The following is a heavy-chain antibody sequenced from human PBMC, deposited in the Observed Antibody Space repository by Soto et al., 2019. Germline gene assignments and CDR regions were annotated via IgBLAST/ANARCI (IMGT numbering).Heavy chain of an antibody. Sequence: VKVSCKASGYTFTXYYMHWVRQAPGQGLEWMGGIIPIFGTANYAQKFQGRVTITADESTSTAYMELSSLRSEDTAVYYCASRWGEVHHLGGLNRIAVAGPSYYYYGMDVWGQGTTVTVSS. J-gene: IGHJ6*02. CDR1: GYTFTXYY. CDR2: IIPIFGTA. V-gene: IGHV1-69*01. CDR3: ASRWGEVHHLGGLNRIAVAGPSYYYYGMDV. D-gene: IGHD6-19*01.